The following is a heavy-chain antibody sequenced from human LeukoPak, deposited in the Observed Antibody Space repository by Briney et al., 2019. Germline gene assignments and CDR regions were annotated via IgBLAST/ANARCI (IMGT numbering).Heavy chain of an antibody. V-gene: IGHV3-23*01. CDR2: ISGSGGST. J-gene: IGHJ4*02. CDR3: AKDRFVITFGGVIVLLDY. CDR1: GFTFSSYS. Sequence: GGSLRLSCAASGFTFSSYSMNWVRQAPGKGLEWVSAISGSGGSTYYADSVKGRFTISSDNSKNTLYLQMNSLRAEDTAVYYCAKDRFVITFGGVIVLLDYWGQGTLVTVSS. D-gene: IGHD3-16*02.